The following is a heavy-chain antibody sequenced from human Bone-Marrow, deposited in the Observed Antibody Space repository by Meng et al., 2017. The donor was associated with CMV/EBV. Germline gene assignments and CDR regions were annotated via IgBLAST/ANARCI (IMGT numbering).Heavy chain of an antibody. CDR1: GGSISSGEYY. V-gene: IGHV4-38-2*02. D-gene: IGHD3-3*01. Sequence: SETLSLTCTVSGGSISSGEYYWNWIRQPPGKGLEWIGSIYQSGSTYYNPSLKSRVTISVDTSKNQLSLTLSSVTAANTAVYYCARDYPEDFWSALDAFDIWGQGTMVTVSS. CDR2: IYQSGST. CDR3: ARDYPEDFWSALDAFDI. J-gene: IGHJ3*02.